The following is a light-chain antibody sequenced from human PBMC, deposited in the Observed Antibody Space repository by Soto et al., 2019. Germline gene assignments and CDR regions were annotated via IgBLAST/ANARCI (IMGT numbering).Light chain of an antibody. J-gene: IGKJ4*01. CDR2: GAS. V-gene: IGKV3-20*01. CDR1: QRVRSNY. Sequence: EIVLTQSPGTLSLSPGERATLSCGDSQRVRSNYLAWYQQKPGQGPRLLIYGASTRATAIPDRFSGSGSGTDFTLTITRLEPEDFAVYYCQQYGTSPLTFGGGTKIEIK. CDR3: QQYGTSPLT.